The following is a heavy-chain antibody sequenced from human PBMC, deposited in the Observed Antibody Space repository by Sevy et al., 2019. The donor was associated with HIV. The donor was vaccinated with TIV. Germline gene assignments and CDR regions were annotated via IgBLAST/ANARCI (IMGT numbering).Heavy chain of an antibody. CDR2: ISSSSSYI. CDR3: ARESRFSDYVWGSYRMNYGMDV. Sequence: GGSLRLSCAASGFTFSSYSMNWVRQAPGKGLEWVSSISSSSSYIYYADSVKGRFTISRDNAKNSLYLQMNSLRAEDTGVYYWARESRFSDYVWGSYRMNYGMDVWGQGTTVTVSS. J-gene: IGHJ6*02. V-gene: IGHV3-21*01. D-gene: IGHD3-16*02. CDR1: GFTFSSYS.